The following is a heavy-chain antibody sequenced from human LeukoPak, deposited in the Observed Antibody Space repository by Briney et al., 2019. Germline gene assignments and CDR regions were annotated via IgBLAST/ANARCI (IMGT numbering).Heavy chain of an antibody. Sequence: PSETLSLTCSVSGASISSHYWGWIRQPPGKGLEWIGSIYYSGSTYYNPSLKSRVTISVDTSKNQFSLKLSSVTAADTAVYYCARAEYYYDSYPNWFDPWGQETLVTVSS. D-gene: IGHD3-22*01. V-gene: IGHV4-39*07. CDR2: IYYSGST. CDR1: GASISSHY. CDR3: ARAEYYYDSYPNWFDP. J-gene: IGHJ5*02.